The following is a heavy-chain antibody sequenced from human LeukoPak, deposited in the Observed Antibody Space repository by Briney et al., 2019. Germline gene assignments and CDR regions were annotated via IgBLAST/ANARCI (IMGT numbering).Heavy chain of an antibody. V-gene: IGHV3-74*01. D-gene: IGHD3-3*01. CDR3: AKDRQLRFLEWSNPLDAFDI. Sequence: GGSLRLSCAASGFTFSSYWMHWVRQAPGKGLVWFSRINSDGSSTSYADSVKGRFTISRDNSKNTLYLQMNSLRAEDTAVYYCAKDRQLRFLEWSNPLDAFDIWGQGTMVTVSS. CDR2: INSDGSST. CDR1: GFTFSSYW. J-gene: IGHJ3*02.